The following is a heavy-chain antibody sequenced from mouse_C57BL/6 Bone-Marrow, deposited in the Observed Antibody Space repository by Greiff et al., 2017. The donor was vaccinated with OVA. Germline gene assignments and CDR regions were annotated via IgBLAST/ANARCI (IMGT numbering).Heavy chain of an antibody. D-gene: IGHD2-1*01. CDR1: GFTFSDAW. CDR2: IRNKANNHAT. J-gene: IGHJ2*01. V-gene: IGHV6-6*01. Sequence: EVKLMESGGGLVQPGGSMTLSCAASGFTFSDAWMDWVRQSPEKGLEWVAEIRNKANNHATYYAESVNGRFTISRDDYKCRVYLQLNCLRAEVTCFSSCTIPSFSGHYDYWGQGTTLTVSS. CDR3: TIPSFSGHYDY.